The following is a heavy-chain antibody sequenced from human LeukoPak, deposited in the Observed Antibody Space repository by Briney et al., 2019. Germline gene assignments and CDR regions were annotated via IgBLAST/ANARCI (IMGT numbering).Heavy chain of an antibody. D-gene: IGHD6-19*01. CDR2: TYYRSKWYN. CDR3: ARELRGIGSSGWYTMGFNYFDY. J-gene: IGHJ4*02. CDR1: GDSFSSNSAA. Sequence: SQTLSLTCAISGDSFSSNSAAWNWIRQSPSRGLEWLGRTYYRSKWYNDYAVSVKSRVTINPDTSKNQFSLQLNSVTPEDTAVYYCARELRGIGSSGWYTMGFNYFDYWGQGTLVTVSS. V-gene: IGHV6-1*01.